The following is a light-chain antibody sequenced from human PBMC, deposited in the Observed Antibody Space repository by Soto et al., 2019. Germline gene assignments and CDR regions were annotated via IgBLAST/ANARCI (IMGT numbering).Light chain of an antibody. Sequence: DVVMTQTPLSSPVTLGQPASISCRSSQSLVYSDGNTYLSWLQQRPGQPPRLLIYKISHRFSGVPPRWCGSGGAGTNTLKTSSGEHADVGVYFCVQFSHFPRAFGQGTKLEIK. CDR1: QSLVYSDGNTY. CDR2: KIS. CDR3: VQFSHFPRA. J-gene: IGKJ2*01. V-gene: IGKV2-24*01.